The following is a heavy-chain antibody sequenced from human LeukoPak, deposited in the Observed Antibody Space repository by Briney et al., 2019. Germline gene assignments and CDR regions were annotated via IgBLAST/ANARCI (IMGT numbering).Heavy chain of an antibody. CDR3: AREHHYYGMDV. J-gene: IGHJ6*02. Sequence: KSSATLSLTCTVSGGSISSYYWSWIRQPPGKGLEWIGYIYYSGSTNYNPSLKSRVTISVDTSKNQFSLKLSSVTAADTAVYYCAREHHYYGMDVWGQGTTVTVSS. CDR1: GGSISSYY. V-gene: IGHV4-59*01. CDR2: IYYSGST.